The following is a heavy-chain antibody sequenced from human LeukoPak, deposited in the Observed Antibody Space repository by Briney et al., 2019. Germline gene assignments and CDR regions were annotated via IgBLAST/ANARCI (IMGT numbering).Heavy chain of an antibody. CDR1: GFSFSSCA. V-gene: IGHV3-23*01. J-gene: IGHJ4*02. CDR2: VSDDGNST. Sequence: GGSLRLSCAASGFSFSSCAVSWVRQAPGKGPQWVSGVSDDGNSTYYADSVKGRFTISRDNSKNTLYLQTNSLRAEDTAVYYCAKDAWIYGSGSYIDYWGQGTLVTVSS. CDR3: AKDAWIYGSGSYIDY. D-gene: IGHD3-10*01.